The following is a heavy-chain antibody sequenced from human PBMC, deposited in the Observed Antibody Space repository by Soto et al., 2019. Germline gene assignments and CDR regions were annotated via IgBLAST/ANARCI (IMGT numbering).Heavy chain of an antibody. V-gene: IGHV1-2*02. CDR1: GYPFTGYY. CDR2: INPNSGGT. D-gene: IGHD3-22*01. J-gene: IGHJ4*02. Sequence: GXSVKVSCKASGYPFTGYYMHWVRQAPGQGLEWMGWINPNSGGTNYAQKFQGRVTMTRDTSISTAYMGLSRLRSDDTAVYYCAKITMIVAFDYWGQGTLVTVSS. CDR3: AKITMIVAFDY.